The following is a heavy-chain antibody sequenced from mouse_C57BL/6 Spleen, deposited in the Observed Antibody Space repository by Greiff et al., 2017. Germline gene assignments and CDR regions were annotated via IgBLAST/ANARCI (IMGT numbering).Heavy chain of an antibody. V-gene: IGHV3-6*01. CDR1: GYSITSGYY. D-gene: IGHD3-1*01. CDR3: ARDRAGHFDY. Sequence: EVQLVESGPGLVKPSQSLSLTCSVTGYSITSGYYWNWIRQFPGNKLEWMGYISYDGSNNYNPSLKNRISITRDTSKNQFFLKLNSVTTEDTATYYCARDRAGHFDYWGQGTTLTVSS. J-gene: IGHJ2*01. CDR2: ISYDGSN.